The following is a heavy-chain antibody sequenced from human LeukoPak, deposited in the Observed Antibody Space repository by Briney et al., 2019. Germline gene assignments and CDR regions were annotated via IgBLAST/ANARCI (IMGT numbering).Heavy chain of an antibody. CDR2: ISNDGSSR. Sequence: GGCLRLSCAASGFTFTNYWMHSVRQSQGKGLVCVSRISNDGSSRHYADSVKGRFTISRDNSKNMMYLQMNSLRAEDTAVYYCASASSHRIAAGGDYWGHGTLVTVSS. CDR1: GFTFTNYW. V-gene: IGHV3-74*01. J-gene: IGHJ4*01. D-gene: IGHD6-13*01. CDR3: ASASSHRIAAGGDY.